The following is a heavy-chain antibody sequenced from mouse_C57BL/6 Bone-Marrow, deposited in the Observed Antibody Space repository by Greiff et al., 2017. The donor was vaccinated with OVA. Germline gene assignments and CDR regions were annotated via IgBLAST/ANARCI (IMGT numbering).Heavy chain of an antibody. CDR1: GYTFTDYY. D-gene: IGHD1-1*01. Sequence: VHVKQSGPELVKPGASVKISCKASGYTFTDYYMNWVKQSHGKSLEWIGDINPNNGGTSYNQKFKGKATLTVDKSSSTAYMELRSLTSEDSAVYYCARVLYGSSFWYFDVWGTGTTVTVSS. CDR2: INPNNGGT. J-gene: IGHJ1*03. CDR3: ARVLYGSSFWYFDV. V-gene: IGHV1-26*01.